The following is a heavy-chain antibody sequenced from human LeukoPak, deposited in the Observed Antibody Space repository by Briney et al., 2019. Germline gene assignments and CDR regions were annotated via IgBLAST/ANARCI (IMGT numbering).Heavy chain of an antibody. D-gene: IGHD1-7*01. CDR2: IRGSGGST. CDR1: GFTFSSYA. V-gene: IGHV3-23*01. CDR3: AKGYNWNYGGEFDY. J-gene: IGHJ4*02. Sequence: GGSLRLSCAASGFTFSSYAMSWVRQAPGKGLEWVSAIRGSGGSTYYADSVKGRFTISRDNSKNTLYLQMNSLRAEDTAVYYCAKGYNWNYGGEFDYWGQGTLVTVSS.